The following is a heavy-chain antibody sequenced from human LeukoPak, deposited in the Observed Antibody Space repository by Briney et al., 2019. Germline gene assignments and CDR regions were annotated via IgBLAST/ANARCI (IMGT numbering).Heavy chain of an antibody. V-gene: IGHV4-30-4*01. Sequence: SETLSLTCTVSGGSISSGDYYWSWIRQPPGKGLEWIGYIYYSGSTYYNPSLKSRVTISVDTSKNQFSLKLSSVTAADTAVYYCAREDFWSGLNDYWGQGTLVTVSS. CDR1: GGSISSGDYY. CDR2: IYYSGST. D-gene: IGHD3-3*01. J-gene: IGHJ4*02. CDR3: AREDFWSGLNDY.